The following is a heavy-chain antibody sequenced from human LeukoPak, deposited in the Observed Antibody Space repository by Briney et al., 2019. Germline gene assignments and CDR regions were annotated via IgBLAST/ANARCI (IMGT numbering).Heavy chain of an antibody. V-gene: IGHV3-11*04. J-gene: IGHJ5*02. Sequence: KSGGSLRLSCAASGFTFSDNYMTWVGQAPGKGLDWLSYISGNGGVIQYADSVKGRFTISRDHAKNSLYLQMNSLRAEDTAVYYCASWPSGGSCPRGCGPWGQGTLVTVSS. D-gene: IGHD2-15*01. CDR2: ISGNGGVI. CDR3: ASWPSGGSCPRGCGP. CDR1: GFTFSDNY.